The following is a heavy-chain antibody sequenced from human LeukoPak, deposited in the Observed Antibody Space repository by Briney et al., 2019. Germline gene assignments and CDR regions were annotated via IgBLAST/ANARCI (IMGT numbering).Heavy chain of an antibody. CDR1: GGSFSGYY. V-gene: IGHV4-34*01. CDR3: ARAGASAY. J-gene: IGHJ4*02. Sequence: SETPSLTCAVYGGSFSGYYWSWIRQPPGKGLEWIGEINHSGSTNYNPSLKSRVTISVDTSKNQFSLKLSSVTAADTAVYYCARAGASAYWGQGTLVTVSS. D-gene: IGHD1-26*01. CDR2: INHSGST.